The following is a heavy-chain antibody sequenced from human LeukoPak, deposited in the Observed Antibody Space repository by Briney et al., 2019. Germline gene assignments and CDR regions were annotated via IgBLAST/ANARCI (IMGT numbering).Heavy chain of an antibody. CDR3: ARPVYFDF. Sequence: TGGSLRLSCAASGXTFSSYEMNWVRQAPGKGLEWVSYISSSGGTIYYADSVKGRFTVSRDNAKNSLYLQMNSLRAEDTAVYYCARPVYFDFWGQGSLVTVSS. CDR2: ISSSGGTI. J-gene: IGHJ4*02. V-gene: IGHV3-48*03. CDR1: GXTFSSYE.